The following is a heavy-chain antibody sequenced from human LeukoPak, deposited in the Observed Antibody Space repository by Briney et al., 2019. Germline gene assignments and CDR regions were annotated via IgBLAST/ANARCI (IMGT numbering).Heavy chain of an antibody. D-gene: IGHD3-22*01. Sequence: SETLSLTCTVSGGSISSGGYYWSWIRQHQGKGLEWIGYIYFSGSTYYNPSLKSRVTISVDTSKNQFSLKVTSVTAADTAVYYCARDRRAGQSGYWFDPWGQGTLVTVSS. V-gene: IGHV4-61*08. CDR3: ARDRRAGQSGYWFDP. CDR1: GGSISSGGYY. J-gene: IGHJ5*02. CDR2: IYFSGST.